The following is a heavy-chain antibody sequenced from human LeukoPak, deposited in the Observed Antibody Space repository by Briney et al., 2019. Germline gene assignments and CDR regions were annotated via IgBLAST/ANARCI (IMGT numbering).Heavy chain of an antibody. CDR3: ARQDYDYVWGSHRPFDY. CDR2: IIPIFGTA. CDR1: GGTFSSYA. D-gene: IGHD3-16*02. J-gene: IGHJ4*02. Sequence: GASVKVSCKASGGTFSSYAISWVRQAPGQGLEWMGRIIPIFGTANYAQKFQGRVTITTDESTSTAYMELSSLRSEDTAVYYCARQDYDYVWGSHRPFDYWGQGTLVTVSS. V-gene: IGHV1-69*05.